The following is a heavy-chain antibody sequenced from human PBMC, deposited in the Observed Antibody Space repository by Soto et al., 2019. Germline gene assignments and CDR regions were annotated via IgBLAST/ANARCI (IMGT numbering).Heavy chain of an antibody. V-gene: IGHV4-4*02. CDR2: VYHSGST. D-gene: IGHD6-25*01. CDR3: VRFDGVAAGDVDN. CDR1: GGSISSSNW. J-gene: IGHJ4*02. Sequence: QVQLQESGPGLVKPSGTLSLTCAVSGGSISSSNWWSWVRQPPGKGLEWIGEVYHSGSTHYNPSLKSRVAISVDTSNNQFSLHLTSVTAADTAVYYCVRFDGVAAGDVDNWGQGTLVTVSS.